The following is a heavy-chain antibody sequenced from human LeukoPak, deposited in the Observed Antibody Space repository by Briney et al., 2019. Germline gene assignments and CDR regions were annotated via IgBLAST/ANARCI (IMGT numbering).Heavy chain of an antibody. D-gene: IGHD1-26*01. J-gene: IGHJ4*02. Sequence: GASVKVSCKASGGTFSSYAISWVRQAPGQGLEWMGWISAYNGNTNYAQKLQGRVTMTTDTSTSTAYMELRSLRSDDTAVYYCARDRDSGSCFDYWGQGTLVTVSS. CDR2: ISAYNGNT. CDR1: GGTFSSYA. CDR3: ARDRDSGSCFDY. V-gene: IGHV1-18*01.